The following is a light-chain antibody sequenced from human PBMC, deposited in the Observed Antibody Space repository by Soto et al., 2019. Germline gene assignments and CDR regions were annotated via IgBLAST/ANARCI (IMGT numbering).Light chain of an antibody. CDR2: DAS. V-gene: IGKV1-13*02. Sequence: AIQLTQSPSSLSASVGDRVTITCRASQGISSALAWYQQKPGKAPKLLIYDASSLKSGVPSRFIGSGSGTEFTLTISSLQPDDFATYYCQQYNSFSWTFGQGTKVDIK. J-gene: IGKJ1*01. CDR3: QQYNSFSWT. CDR1: QGISSA.